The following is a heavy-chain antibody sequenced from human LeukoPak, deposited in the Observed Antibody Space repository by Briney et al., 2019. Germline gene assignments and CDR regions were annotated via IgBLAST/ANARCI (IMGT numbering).Heavy chain of an antibody. D-gene: IGHD4-11*01. J-gene: IGHJ4*02. CDR3: ARDFLLQSEGLFDY. V-gene: IGHV4-4*07. Sequence: PSETLSLTCTVSGGSISSYYWSWIRQPAGKGLEWIGRIYTSGSINYNPSLKSRVTMSVDTSKNQFSLRLNSVTAADTAVYYCARDFLLQSEGLFDYWGQGTLVTVSS. CDR1: GGSISSYY. CDR2: IYTSGSI.